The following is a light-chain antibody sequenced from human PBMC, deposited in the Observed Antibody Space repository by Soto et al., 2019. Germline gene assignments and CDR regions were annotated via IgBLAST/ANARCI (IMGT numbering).Light chain of an antibody. Sequence: VALTQSPLSRPVTLGQPASISCRSNQSLVHSDGIAYFSWFQQRPGRSPRRLIYKVSNRDSGVPARFSGSGSGTDFALKISRVEAEDVGVYYCMQGTHWPITFGQGTRLEIK. CDR1: QSLVHSDGIAY. CDR3: MQGTHWPIT. J-gene: IGKJ5*01. V-gene: IGKV2-30*02. CDR2: KVS.